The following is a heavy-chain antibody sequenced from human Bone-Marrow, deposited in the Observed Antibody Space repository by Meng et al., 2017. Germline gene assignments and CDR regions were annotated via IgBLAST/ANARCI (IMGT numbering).Heavy chain of an antibody. CDR2: TYYRSRWYT. D-gene: IGHD1-26*01. Sequence: GQLQQSGPGLWTPSQTLSLTCTISGDSVSSTSAAWHWIRRSPSRGLEWLGRTYYRSRWYTDYAVSVKSRININPDTTENHFSLQLNSVTPEDTAVYYCARESSGSPLDYWGRGTPVTVSS. CDR3: ARESSGSPLDY. V-gene: IGHV6-1*01. CDR1: GDSVSSTSAA. J-gene: IGHJ4*02.